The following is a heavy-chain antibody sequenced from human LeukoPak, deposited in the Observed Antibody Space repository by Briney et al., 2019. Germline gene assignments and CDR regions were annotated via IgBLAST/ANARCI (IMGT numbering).Heavy chain of an antibody. CDR1: GFTFSSYS. CDR3: AKAPVTSCRGAYCYPFDS. CDR2: TSSSDAGT. D-gene: IGHD2-21*01. J-gene: IGHJ4*02. Sequence: GGSLRLSCAASGFTFSSYSMNWVRQTPGKGLEWVAATSSSDAGTYHADSVRGRFTISRDNSKNTLYLQMNSLRAEDAAVYFCAKAPVTSCRGAYCYPFDSWGQRTLVTVSS. V-gene: IGHV3-23*01.